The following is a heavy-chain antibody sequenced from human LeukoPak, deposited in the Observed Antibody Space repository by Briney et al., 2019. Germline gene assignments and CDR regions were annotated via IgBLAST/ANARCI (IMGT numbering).Heavy chain of an antibody. V-gene: IGHV1-2*06. CDR3: ARAGRYCSSGSCYYIY. D-gene: IGHD2-15*01. J-gene: IGHJ4*02. CDR1: GYTFTGYY. Sequence: ASLKVSCEASGYTFTGYYMHWVRQAPGQGLEWMGRINPNSGGTNYAQKFQGRVTMTRDTSISTAYMELSRLRSDDTAVYYCARAGRYCSSGSCYYIYWGQGTLVTVSS. CDR2: INPNSGGT.